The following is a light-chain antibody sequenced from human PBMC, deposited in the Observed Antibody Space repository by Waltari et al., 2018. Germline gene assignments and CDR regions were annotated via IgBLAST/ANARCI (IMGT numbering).Light chain of an antibody. J-gene: IGKJ4*01. CDR2: DAS. V-gene: IGKV3-11*01. Sequence: IVVTQSPAALSLSPGERATLSCRASQTISTYSAWYQQKPGQAPRLLIYDASKRAPAIPVRFSGSGYVTDFTLTINSLEPEDFAVYYCQQRFTWPPFTFGGGTKIEIK. CDR3: QQRFTWPPFT. CDR1: QTISTY.